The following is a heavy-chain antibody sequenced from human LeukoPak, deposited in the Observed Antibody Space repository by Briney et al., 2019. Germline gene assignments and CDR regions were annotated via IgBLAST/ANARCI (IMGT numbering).Heavy chain of an antibody. Sequence: GGSLRLSCAASGFTFDDYAMHWVRQAPGKGLEWVPGINWNSGSIGYADSVKGRFTISRDNAKNSLYLQMISLRAEDTALYYCTRDISAQIAATGNYWGQGTLVTVSS. V-gene: IGHV3-9*01. CDR2: INWNSGSI. CDR3: TRDISAQIAATGNY. J-gene: IGHJ4*02. D-gene: IGHD6-13*01. CDR1: GFTFDDYA.